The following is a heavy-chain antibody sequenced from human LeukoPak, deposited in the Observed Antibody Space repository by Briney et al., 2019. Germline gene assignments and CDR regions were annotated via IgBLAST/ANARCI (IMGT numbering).Heavy chain of an antibody. V-gene: IGHV3-23*01. Sequence: PGGSLRLSCAASGFTFSSYAMSWVRQAPGKWQEGVSAISGTGGSTYYADSVKGRFTISRDNSKNTLYLQMNSLRAEDTAVYYRAKIAGTPDYWGQGTLVTVSS. CDR2: ISGTGGST. J-gene: IGHJ4*02. CDR1: GFTFSSYA. CDR3: AKIAGTPDY.